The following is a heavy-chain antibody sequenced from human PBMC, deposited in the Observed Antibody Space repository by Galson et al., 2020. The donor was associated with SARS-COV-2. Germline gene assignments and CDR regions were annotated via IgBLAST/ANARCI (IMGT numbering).Heavy chain of an antibody. Sequence: GESLKISCKGSGYSFTSYWIGWVRQMPGKGLECMGIIYPGDSDTRYSPSFQGQVTISADRSISTAYLQWSSLKASDTAMYYCAKEVWVGNYYYGMDVWGQGTTVTVSS. V-gene: IGHV5-51*01. CDR1: GYSFTSYW. D-gene: IGHD2-15*01. CDR3: AKEVWVGNYYYGMDV. CDR2: IYPGDSDT. J-gene: IGHJ6*02.